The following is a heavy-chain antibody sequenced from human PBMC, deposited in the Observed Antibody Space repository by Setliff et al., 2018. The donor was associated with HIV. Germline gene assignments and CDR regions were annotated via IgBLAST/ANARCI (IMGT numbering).Heavy chain of an antibody. CDR2: IIPMVGTT. CDR3: ARGSLLAAGTFYYLDH. V-gene: IGHV1-69*13. J-gene: IGHJ4*02. Sequence: SVKVSCKAVGGTFSAHGISWVRQAPGQGLEWMGGIIPMVGTTNYALKFRGRVTITADESTSLACMEMSSLSPEDTSIYYCARGSLLAAGTFYYLDHWGLGTLVTVSS. CDR1: GGTFSAHG. D-gene: IGHD4-17*01.